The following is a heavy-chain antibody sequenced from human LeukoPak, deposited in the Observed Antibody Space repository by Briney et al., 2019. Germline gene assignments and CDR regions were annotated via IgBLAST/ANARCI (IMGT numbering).Heavy chain of an antibody. CDR1: GYTFTSYG. Sequence: ASVKVSCKASGYTFTSYGISWVRQAPGQGLEWMGWISAYNGNTNYAQKLQGRVTMTTDTSTSTAYMELRSLRSDDTAVYYCAREISAPGAVADAFDIWGQGTMVTVSS. D-gene: IGHD6-19*01. CDR2: ISAYNGNT. J-gene: IGHJ3*02. CDR3: AREISAPGAVADAFDI. V-gene: IGHV1-18*01.